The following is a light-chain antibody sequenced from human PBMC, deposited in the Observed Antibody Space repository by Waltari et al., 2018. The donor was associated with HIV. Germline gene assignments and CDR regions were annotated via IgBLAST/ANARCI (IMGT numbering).Light chain of an antibody. CDR2: RNY. CDR1: TSNIETEA. Sequence: QSVLTPPPSVSGTPGQTVTISCSGSTSNIETEALYWYQQLPGTAPKLLIYRNYKRPSGVSDRFSCSKSGASASLVISGLRSEDEAHYYCVSYDSRLDERLFGGGTKLTVL. V-gene: IGLV1-47*01. J-gene: IGLJ3*02. CDR3: VSYDSRLDERL.